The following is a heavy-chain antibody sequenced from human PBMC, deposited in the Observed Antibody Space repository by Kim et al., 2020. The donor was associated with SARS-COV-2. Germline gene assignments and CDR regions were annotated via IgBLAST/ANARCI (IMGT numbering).Heavy chain of an antibody. J-gene: IGHJ5*02. Sequence: ASVKVSCKTSGYVFTNYAISWVRQAPGQGLEWLGWVSPHNGNTDYAQNIQGRVSMTADTSTTAIYRELRSLRSDDTAVYYCARGSLHSTKGFDIWGQGTLVAVSS. V-gene: IGHV1-18*01. D-gene: IGHD2-2*01. CDR3: ARGSLHSTKGFDI. CDR2: VSPHNGNT. CDR1: GYVFTNYA.